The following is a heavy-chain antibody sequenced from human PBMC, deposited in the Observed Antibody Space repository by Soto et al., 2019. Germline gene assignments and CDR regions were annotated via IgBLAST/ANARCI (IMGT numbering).Heavy chain of an antibody. CDR3: ARDPYYYGSSGYSPPDI. D-gene: IGHD3-22*01. CDR2: INPSGGST. CDR1: GYTFTSYY. V-gene: IGHV1-46*01. J-gene: IGHJ3*02. Sequence: ASVKVSCKASGYTFTSYYMHWVRQAPGQGLEWMGIINPSGGSTSYAQKFQGRVTMTRDTSTSTVYMELSSLRSEDTAVYYCARDPYYYGSSGYSPPDIWGQGTMVTVSS.